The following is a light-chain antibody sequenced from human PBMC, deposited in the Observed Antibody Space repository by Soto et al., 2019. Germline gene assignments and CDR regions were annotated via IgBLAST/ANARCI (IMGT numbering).Light chain of an antibody. CDR1: QSVSSSY. CDR3: QQYGSSSFT. CDR2: GAS. Sequence: EVELTQSPGTRSLSPGERATLSCRASQSVSSSYLAWYQQKPGQAPRLLIYGASSRATGIPDRFSGSGSGTEFTLTISRLEPEDFAVYYCQQYGSSSFTFGPGTKVDI. V-gene: IGKV3-20*01. J-gene: IGKJ3*01.